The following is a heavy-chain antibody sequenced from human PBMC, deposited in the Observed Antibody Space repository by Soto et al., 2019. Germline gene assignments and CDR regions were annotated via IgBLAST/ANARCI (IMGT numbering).Heavy chain of an antibody. Sequence: QITLKESGPPLVKPTQTLTLTCTFSGFSLNTSGVGVGWIRQPPGKALEWLALIYWDDDKRYSPSLKSRLTITKDTSTNQLALTMTNTDPLDTATYYCALRYVLERCSGGGCSYPVCFDYWGQGTLVTVSS. CDR2: IYWDDDK. J-gene: IGHJ4*02. CDR1: GFSLNTSGVG. CDR3: ALRYVLERCSGGGCSYPVCFDY. V-gene: IGHV2-5*02. D-gene: IGHD2-15*01.